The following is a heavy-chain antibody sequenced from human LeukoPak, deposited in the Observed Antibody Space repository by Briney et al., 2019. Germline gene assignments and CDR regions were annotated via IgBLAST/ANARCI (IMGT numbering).Heavy chain of an antibody. CDR2: INPSGGST. V-gene: IGHV1-46*01. CDR3: ARERSIAHFIDP. CDR1: GYTFTSYY. D-gene: IGHD6-6*01. J-gene: IGHJ5*02. Sequence: ASVKVSCKASGYTFTSYYMHWVRQAPGQGLEWMGIINPSGGSTSYAQKFQGRVTMTRDTSTSTVYMELSSLRSDDTAVYYCARERSIAHFIDPWGQGALVTVSS.